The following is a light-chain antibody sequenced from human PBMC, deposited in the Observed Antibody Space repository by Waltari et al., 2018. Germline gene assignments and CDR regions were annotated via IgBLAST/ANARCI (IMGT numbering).Light chain of an antibody. V-gene: IGLV3-1*01. J-gene: IGLJ2*01. CDR3: QAWDSNTVI. CDR2: QDT. Sequence: SYELTQAPSVSVSPGQTASITCSGEKLETKYVYWYQPKAGQSPVLVIHQDTKRPSGIPDRFSGSNSGNTATLTISGTQAVDEADYYCQAWDSNTVIFGGGTKLTVL. CDR1: KLETKY.